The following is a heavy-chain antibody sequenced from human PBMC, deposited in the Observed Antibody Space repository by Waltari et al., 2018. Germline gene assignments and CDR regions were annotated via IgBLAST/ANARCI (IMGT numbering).Heavy chain of an antibody. CDR2: FGSSSNFI. V-gene: IGHV3-21*01. CDR3: ARDRIFGVLKQHWFSDL. J-gene: IGHJ2*01. CDR1: GFTLSSYN. Sequence: EEQLVESGGGLAKPGGSLRLTCAASGFTLSSYNMICVRQTPGKGLEWVSSFGSSSNFIYNADSVKGLFTITRDNARNSLFLQMNSLRAEDTAVYYCARDRIFGVLKQHWFSDLWGRGTLVTVSS. D-gene: IGHD3-3*02.